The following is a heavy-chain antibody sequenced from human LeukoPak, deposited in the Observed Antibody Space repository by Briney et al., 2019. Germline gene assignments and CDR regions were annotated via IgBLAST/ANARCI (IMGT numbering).Heavy chain of an antibody. CDR3: AKDGFRGDCIGGSCYPFDP. CDR1: GFTVNNNY. J-gene: IGHJ5*02. CDR2: IYSDYTT. Sequence: GGSLRLSCAASGFTVNNNYMNWVRQAPGKGLEWVSVIYSDYTTYYADSVKGRFTISRDNSKNTLYLQMNSLRAEDTALYYCAKDGFRGDCIGGSCYPFDPWGQGTLVTVSS. D-gene: IGHD2-15*01. V-gene: IGHV3-53*01.